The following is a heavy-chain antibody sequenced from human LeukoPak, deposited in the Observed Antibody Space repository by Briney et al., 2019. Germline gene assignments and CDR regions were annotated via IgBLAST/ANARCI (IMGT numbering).Heavy chain of an antibody. CDR1: GFTFSSYG. V-gene: IGHV3-21*01. CDR3: ARDPWTNSDYDGFDY. D-gene: IGHD5-12*01. J-gene: IGHJ4*02. Sequence: GVTLRLSCAASGFTFSSYGMHWVAQAPGKGLEGVSSISTSSIYIYYADSVKGRFTISRGNAKNSQYLQMNSLRAEDTAVYYCARDPWTNSDYDGFDYWGQGTLVTVSS. CDR2: ISTSSIYI.